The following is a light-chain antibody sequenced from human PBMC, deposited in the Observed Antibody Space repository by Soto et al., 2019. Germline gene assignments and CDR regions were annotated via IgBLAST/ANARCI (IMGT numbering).Light chain of an antibody. Sequence: QSVLTQPPSASGSPGQSVTISCTGTSSDVGGYNYVSWYQQHPGKAPELMIYEVTKRPSGVPDRFSGSKSGNTASLTVSGLQAEDEADYFCCSHAGDNTYVFGTGTKVTVL. J-gene: IGLJ1*01. V-gene: IGLV2-8*01. CDR2: EVT. CDR1: SSDVGGYNY. CDR3: CSHAGDNTYV.